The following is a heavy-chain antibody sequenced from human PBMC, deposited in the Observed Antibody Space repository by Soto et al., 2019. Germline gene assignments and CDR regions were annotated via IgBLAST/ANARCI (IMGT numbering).Heavy chain of an antibody. V-gene: IGHV3-30*18. CDR3: AKDRVGGTFYTPLGF. D-gene: IGHD1-7*01. CDR1: GFNFDNYG. J-gene: IGHJ4*02. CDR2: ITYDGSFQ. Sequence: GGSLRLSCQASGFNFDNYGMHWVRQAPGKGLGWVAVITYDGSFQYYADFVKGRFTISRDNSKNTLFLHLNTLKPEDTAVYHCAKDRVGGTFYTPLGFWGQGTLVTVSS.